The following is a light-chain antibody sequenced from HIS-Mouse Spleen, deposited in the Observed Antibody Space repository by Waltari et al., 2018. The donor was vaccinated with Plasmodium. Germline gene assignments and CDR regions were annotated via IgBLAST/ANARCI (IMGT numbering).Light chain of an antibody. Sequence: QSALTQPPSASGSPGQSVTISCTGTSSDVGGYNYVSWYQQHPGKATKLMIYEVSKRPSGVPDRFSGSKSGNTASLTVSGRQAEDEADYYCSSYAGSNNLVFGGGTKLTVL. J-gene: IGLJ2*01. V-gene: IGLV2-8*01. CDR3: SSYAGSNNLV. CDR2: EVS. CDR1: SSDVGGYNY.